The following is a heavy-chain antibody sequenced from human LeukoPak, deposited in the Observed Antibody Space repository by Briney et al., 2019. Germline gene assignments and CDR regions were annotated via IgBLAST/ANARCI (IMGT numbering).Heavy chain of an antibody. V-gene: IGHV1-46*01. J-gene: IGHJ4*02. CDR3: ARDLGGRSGSLDY. D-gene: IGHD3-22*01. Sequence: ASVKVSCKASGYTFTSYYMHWVRQAPGQGFEWMGIINPSGVTTIYAQKFQGRVTVTRDTSTSTVYMELSSLRSEDTAVYYCARDLGGRSGSLDYWGQGTLVTVSS. CDR2: INPSGVTT. CDR1: GYTFTSYY.